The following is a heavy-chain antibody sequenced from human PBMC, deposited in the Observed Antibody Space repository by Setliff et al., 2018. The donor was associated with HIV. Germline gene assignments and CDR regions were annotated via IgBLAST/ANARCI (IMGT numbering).Heavy chain of an antibody. CDR3: TRKLAPGHGMDV. Sequence: SLRLSCEASGFNFGNYGMGWVRQAPGKGLEWVSGISLNGANPGYADSVKGRFTISRDNAKNSLYLQMDSLRVEDTTVYYCTRKLAPGHGMDVWGQGTTVTVSS. J-gene: IGHJ6*02. CDR1: GFNFGNYG. V-gene: IGHV3-20*04. CDR2: ISLNGANP. D-gene: IGHD3-3*02.